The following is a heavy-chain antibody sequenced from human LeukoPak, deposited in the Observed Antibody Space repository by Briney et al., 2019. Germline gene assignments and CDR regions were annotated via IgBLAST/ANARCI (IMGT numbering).Heavy chain of an antibody. J-gene: IGHJ4*02. CDR1: GFTFSSYA. V-gene: IGHV3-23*01. CDR3: AKDLSGLVVYAFDY. D-gene: IGHD2-8*02. CDR2: ISGSGGST. Sequence: GGSLRLSCAAAGFTFSSYAMSWVRQAPGKGLEWVSAISGSGGSTYYADSVKGRFTISRDNSKNTLYLQMNSLRAEDTAVYYCAKDLSGLVVYAFDYWGQGTLVTVSS.